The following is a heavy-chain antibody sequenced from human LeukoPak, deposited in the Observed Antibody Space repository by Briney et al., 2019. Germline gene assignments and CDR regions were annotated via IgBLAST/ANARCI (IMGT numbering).Heavy chain of an antibody. V-gene: IGHV6-1*01. CDR1: GDSVSSNSAA. D-gene: IGHD6-19*01. Sequence: SQTLSLTCAISGDSVSSNSAAWNWIRQSPSRGLEWLGRAYYSSKWYNDYAVSVKSRITINPDTSKNQFSLQLNSVTPEDTALYYCARGAVAVRNAFDIWGQGTMVTVSS. CDR3: ARGAVAVRNAFDI. J-gene: IGHJ3*02. CDR2: AYYSSKWYN.